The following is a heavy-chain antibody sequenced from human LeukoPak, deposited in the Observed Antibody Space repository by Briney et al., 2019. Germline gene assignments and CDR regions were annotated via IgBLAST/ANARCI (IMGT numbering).Heavy chain of an antibody. CDR1: GGSISSYY. CDR3: ARGTSCDMFDP. V-gene: IGHV4-59*01. CDR2: IYYSGST. D-gene: IGHD2-2*02. Sequence: SETLSLTCTVSGGSISSYYWSWIRQPPGKGLESIGYIYYSGSTNYNPSLKSPVTISVDTSKNQFSLKLSSVTAAGTAVYYCARGTSCDMFDPWGQGTLVTVSS. J-gene: IGHJ5*02.